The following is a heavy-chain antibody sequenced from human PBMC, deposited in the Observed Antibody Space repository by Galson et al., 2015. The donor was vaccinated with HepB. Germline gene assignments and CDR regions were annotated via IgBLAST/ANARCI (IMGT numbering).Heavy chain of an antibody. V-gene: IGHV3-66*01. J-gene: IGHJ6*02. Sequence: SLRLSCAASGFTVSSNSMSWVRQAPGKGLEWVSSIHNGDTAYYGDPVRGRFTMSRDNTKNTLYLQMNSLRAEDTAVYYCAGWFRSWGNYYYNGVDVWGQGTTVTVSS. CDR3: AGWFRSWGNYYYNGVDV. D-gene: IGHD2-15*01. CDR2: IHNGDTA. CDR1: GFTVSSNS.